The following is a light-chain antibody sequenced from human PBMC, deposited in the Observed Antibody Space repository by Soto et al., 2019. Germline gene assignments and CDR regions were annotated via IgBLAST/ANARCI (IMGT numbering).Light chain of an antibody. Sequence: QSALTQPASVSGSPGQSITISCTGTSSDVGGYNFVSWYQQHPGKVPKLMIFDVNRRPSGVSDRFSGSKSGNTASLTISGLQADDEGDYYCCSYTSSSTHVFGSGTKLTV. J-gene: IGLJ1*01. CDR3: CSYTSSSTHV. CDR2: DVN. CDR1: SSDVGGYNF. V-gene: IGLV2-14*03.